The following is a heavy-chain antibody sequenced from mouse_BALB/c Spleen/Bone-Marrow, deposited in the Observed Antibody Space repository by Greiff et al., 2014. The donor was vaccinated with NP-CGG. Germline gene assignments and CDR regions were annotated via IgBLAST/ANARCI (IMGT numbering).Heavy chain of an antibody. CDR2: IWGDGST. Sequence: QVQLQQSGPGLVAPSQSLSTTCTVSGFSVTSYGVSWVRQPPGKGLEWLGVIWGDGSTNYHSALISRLSISKDNSKSQVLLKLNSLQTDDTATYYCAKQEGFSYAMDYWGQGTSVTVSS. CDR1: GFSVTSYG. J-gene: IGHJ4*01. CDR3: AKQEGFSYAMDY. V-gene: IGHV2-3*01.